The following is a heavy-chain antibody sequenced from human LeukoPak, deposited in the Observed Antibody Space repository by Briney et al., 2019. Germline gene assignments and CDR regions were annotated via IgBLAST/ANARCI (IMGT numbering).Heavy chain of an antibody. V-gene: IGHV1-18*01. D-gene: IGHD5-12*01. Sequence: ASVKVSRKASGYTFTSYGISWVRQAPGQGLEWMGWISAYNGNTNYAQKLQGRVTVTTDTSTSTAYMELRSLRSDDTAVYYCAVSGYDLREGYYFDYWGQGTLVTVSS. J-gene: IGHJ4*02. CDR3: AVSGYDLREGYYFDY. CDR2: ISAYNGNT. CDR1: GYTFTSYG.